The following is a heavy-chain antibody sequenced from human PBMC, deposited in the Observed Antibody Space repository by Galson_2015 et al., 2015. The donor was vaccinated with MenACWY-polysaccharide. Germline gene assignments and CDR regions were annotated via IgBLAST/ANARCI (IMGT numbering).Heavy chain of an antibody. J-gene: IGHJ5*02. D-gene: IGHD3-3*01. CDR1: GFALDSYA. CDR2: VRRGGSKT. CDR3: AKDSTDFWSVAGRFDH. V-gene: IGHV3-23*01. Sequence: SLRLSCAASGFALDSYAMSWVRQAPGKGLEWVAAVRRGGSKTYYAGSVKGRFTISRDNSKNTLYLQMNSLRAEVTAVYYCAKDSTDFWSVAGRFDHWGQGTLVTVSS.